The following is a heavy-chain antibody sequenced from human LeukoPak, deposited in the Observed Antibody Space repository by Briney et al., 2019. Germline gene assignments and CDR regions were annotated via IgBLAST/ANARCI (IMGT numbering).Heavy chain of an antibody. V-gene: IGHV4-61*02. CDR1: GGSISSGSYY. CDR3: ARTQYDFWSGTYYFDY. CDR2: IYTSVST. Sequence: SQTLSLTCTVSGGSISSGSYYWSWIRQPAGKGLEWIGRIYTSVSTNYNPSLKSRVTISVDTSKNQFSLKLSSVTAADTAVYYCARTQYDFWSGTYYFDYWGQGTLVTVSS. D-gene: IGHD3-3*01. J-gene: IGHJ4*02.